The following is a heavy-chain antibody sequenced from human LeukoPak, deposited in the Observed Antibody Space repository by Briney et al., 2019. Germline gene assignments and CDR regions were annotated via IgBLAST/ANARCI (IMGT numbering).Heavy chain of an antibody. Sequence: PSETLSLTCTVSGGSISSGGDYWSWIRQPPGKGLEWIGYIHYSGSTNYNPSLKSRVTISVDTSKNQFSLKLSSVTAADTAVYYCARGPTTVATIFDFWGQGTLVTVSS. CDR2: IHYSGST. J-gene: IGHJ4*02. CDR1: GGSISSGGDY. CDR3: ARGPTTVATIFDF. V-gene: IGHV4-61*08. D-gene: IGHD5-12*01.